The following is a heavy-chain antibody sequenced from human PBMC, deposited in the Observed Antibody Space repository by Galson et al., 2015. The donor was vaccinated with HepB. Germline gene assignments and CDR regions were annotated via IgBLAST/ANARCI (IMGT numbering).Heavy chain of an antibody. V-gene: IGHV1-2*04. CDR1: GYTFTGYH. Sequence: SVKVSCKASGYTFTGYHMHWVRQAPVQGLEWMGWINPNSGGTNYAQKFQGWVTMTRDTSISTAYMELSRLRSDDTAVYYCARGYYDFWSGSMDYWGQGTLVTVSS. D-gene: IGHD3-3*01. CDR3: ARGYYDFWSGSMDY. CDR2: INPNSGGT. J-gene: IGHJ4*02.